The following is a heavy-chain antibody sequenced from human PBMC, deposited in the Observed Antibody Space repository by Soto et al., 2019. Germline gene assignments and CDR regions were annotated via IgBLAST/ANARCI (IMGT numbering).Heavy chain of an antibody. CDR1: GFTFSSYG. Sequence: PGGSLRLSCAASGFTFSSYGMHWVRQAPGKGLEWVAVISYDGSNKYYADSVKGRFTISRDNPKNTLYLQMNSLRAEDTAVYYCNSVSSYGYPNYYYYYGMDVWGQGTTVTVSS. CDR3: NSVSSYGYPNYYYYYGMDV. D-gene: IGHD5-18*01. CDR2: ISYDGSNK. V-gene: IGHV3-30*03. J-gene: IGHJ6*02.